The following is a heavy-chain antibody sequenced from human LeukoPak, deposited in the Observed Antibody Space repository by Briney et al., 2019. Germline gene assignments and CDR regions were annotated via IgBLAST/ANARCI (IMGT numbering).Heavy chain of an antibody. CDR2: ISGSGGST. V-gene: IGHV3-23*01. CDR1: GFTFSSYA. J-gene: IGHJ6*02. D-gene: IGHD5-24*01. CDR3: ARDPDGRIDYYHGMDV. Sequence: GGSLRLSCAASGFTFSSYAMSWVRQAPGKGLEWVSAISGSGGSTYYADSVKGRFTISRDNSKNTLYLQMNSLRAEDTAVYYCARDPDGRIDYYHGMDVWGQGTTVTVSS.